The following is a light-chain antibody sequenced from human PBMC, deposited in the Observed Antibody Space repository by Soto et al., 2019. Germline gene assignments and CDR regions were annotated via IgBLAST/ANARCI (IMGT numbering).Light chain of an antibody. CDR2: EVS. J-gene: IGLJ1*01. Sequence: QSALTQPASVSGSPGQSITISCTGTSSDVDGYNYVSWYQQHPGKAPKLMIYEVSNRPSGVSNRFSGSKSGNTASLTISGLQAEDEADYYCSSYTSSSLVFGTGTKLTVL. CDR1: SSDVDGYNY. CDR3: SSYTSSSLV. V-gene: IGLV2-14*01.